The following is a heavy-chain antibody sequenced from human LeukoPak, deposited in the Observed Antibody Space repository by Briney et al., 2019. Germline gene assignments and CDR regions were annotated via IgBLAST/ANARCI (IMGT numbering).Heavy chain of an antibody. CDR3: ARGPKWSGSYYYFDF. V-gene: IGHV1-8*01. D-gene: IGHD1-26*01. CDR2: MNPNSGNT. J-gene: IGHJ4*02. Sequence: GASVKVSCKTSGYTFPSYDLNWVRQATGQGLEWMGWMNPNSGNTGYAQKFQGRVTITRNTSITTAYMDLTSLRSEDTAVYFCARGPKWSGSYYYFDFWGQGTLVTVSS. CDR1: GYTFPSYD.